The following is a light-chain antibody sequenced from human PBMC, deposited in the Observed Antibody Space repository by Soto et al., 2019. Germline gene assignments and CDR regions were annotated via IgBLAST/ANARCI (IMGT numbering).Light chain of an antibody. CDR2: GAS. CDR3: QQYVRSPRT. Sequence: ESVVTHSPCTLPRSLGERATXSCRASQSVSSSFLAWYQQKVGHARRLLIYGASSRATGIPDRFSGSGSGTDFTLTISRLEPEDFAVYFCQQYVRSPRTFGQGTRMEIK. CDR1: QSVSSSF. J-gene: IGKJ5*01. V-gene: IGKV3-20*01.